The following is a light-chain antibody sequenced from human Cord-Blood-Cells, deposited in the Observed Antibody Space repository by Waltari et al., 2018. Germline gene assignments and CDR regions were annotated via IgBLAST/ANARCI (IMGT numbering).Light chain of an antibody. Sequence: QSVLPQPPSASGNPGQRVTIPCSVSSSNIGSNTVNWYQQLPGKAPKLLIYSNNQRPAGVPDRFSVSRAGTSASLAISGLQAEDEADYYCAAWDDSLNSPVFGGGTKLTVL. J-gene: IGLJ3*02. V-gene: IGLV1-44*01. CDR1: SSNIGSNT. CDR2: SNN. CDR3: AAWDDSLNSPV.